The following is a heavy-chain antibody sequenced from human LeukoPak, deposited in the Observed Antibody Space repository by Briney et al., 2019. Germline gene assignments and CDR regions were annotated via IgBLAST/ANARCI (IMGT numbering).Heavy chain of an antibody. CDR3: ARHGTYYYGSGNWFDP. Sequence: TSETLSLTCTVSGGSISSYYWSWIRQPPGKGLEWIGYIYYSGSTNYNPSLKSRVTISVDTSKNQFSLKLSSVTAADTAVYYCARHGTYYYGSGNWFDPWGQVTLVTVSS. D-gene: IGHD3-10*01. CDR2: IYYSGST. J-gene: IGHJ5*02. V-gene: IGHV4-59*08. CDR1: GGSISSYY.